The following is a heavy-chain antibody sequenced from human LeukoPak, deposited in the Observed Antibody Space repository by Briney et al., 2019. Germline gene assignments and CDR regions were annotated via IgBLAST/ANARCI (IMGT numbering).Heavy chain of an antibody. D-gene: IGHD3-10*01. CDR2: ISYDGSNK. Sequence: PGGSLRLSCAASGFTFSSYGMHWVRQAPGKGLEWVAVISYDGSNKYYADSVKGRFTISRDNSKNTLYLQMNSLRAEDTAVYYCAKGPSYGSGSYSIDYWGQGTLVTVSS. CDR3: AKGPSYGSGSYSIDY. V-gene: IGHV3-30*18. CDR1: GFTFSSYG. J-gene: IGHJ4*02.